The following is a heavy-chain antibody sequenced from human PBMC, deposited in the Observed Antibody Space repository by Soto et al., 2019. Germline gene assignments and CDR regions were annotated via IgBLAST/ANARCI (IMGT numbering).Heavy chain of an antibody. CDR1: GGSISSCDYH. CDR2: IYYSGST. D-gene: IGHD3-16*02. J-gene: IGHJ6*02. V-gene: IGHV4-30-4*01. Sequence: SETLSLTCTVSGGSISSCDYHWSWIRQSPGKGLEWIGAIYYSGSTYYTPSLKSRIRITVKTSKNQCSMKIDYVTAAAXAVYHYARDYRVPSAGAMEVSGQAATFNVSS. CDR3: ARDYRVPSAGAMEV.